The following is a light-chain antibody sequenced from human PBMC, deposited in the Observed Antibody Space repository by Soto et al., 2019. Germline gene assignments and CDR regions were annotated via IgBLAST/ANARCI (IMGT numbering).Light chain of an antibody. CDR3: QHYGSSPRRT. Sequence: EIVLTQSPGTLSLSPGDRATLSCRVNQNINSPYLAWYQHKPGQAPRLLVFGTSSRATGVPDKFSGSRSGTHFPLTLQRLEPGGFALLYCQHYGSSPRRTFGQGTKVEMK. V-gene: IGKV3-20*01. J-gene: IGKJ1*01. CDR2: GTS. CDR1: QNINSPY.